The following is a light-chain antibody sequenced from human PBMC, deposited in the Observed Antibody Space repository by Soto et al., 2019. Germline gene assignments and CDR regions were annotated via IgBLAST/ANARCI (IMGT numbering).Light chain of an antibody. CDR2: WAS. Sequence: DIVMTQSPDYLAVSLGERATSNCKSSQSVLYSSNNQNYLAWYQQKPGQPPKLLIYWASIRESGVTDRISGSGSGTDFTLTISRLKAEDVAVYCCPQYSIYPYTLGPGTKLELQ. CDR3: PQYSIYPYT. J-gene: IGKJ2*01. CDR1: QSVLYSSNNQNY. V-gene: IGKV4-1*01.